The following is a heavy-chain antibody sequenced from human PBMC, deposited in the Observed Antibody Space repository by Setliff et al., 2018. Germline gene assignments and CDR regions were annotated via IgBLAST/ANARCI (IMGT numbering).Heavy chain of an antibody. CDR3: STGSYGW. Sequence: GESLKISCAASGFTFSNYDMNWVRQAPGKGLEWVAYMKSSGSSIYYADSVTGRFTISGDNAKNSLYLQMDSLRAEDTAVYYCSTGSYGWWGQGTLVTVSS. J-gene: IGHJ4*02. CDR2: MKSSGSSI. CDR1: GFTFSNYD. D-gene: IGHD2-8*02. V-gene: IGHV3-48*03.